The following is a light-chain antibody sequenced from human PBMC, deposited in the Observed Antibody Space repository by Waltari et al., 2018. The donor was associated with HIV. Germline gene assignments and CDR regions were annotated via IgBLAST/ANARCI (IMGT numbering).Light chain of an antibody. Sequence: QSALTQPRSVSGSPGQSVSISCTGIISDVGGIKYVSWYQQYPGKAPKLILSGVYNRPPGVPGRFSGSKSGNTAALTISGLQAEDEADYFCYSSAGTSVLVGGGTKLTVL. CDR2: GVY. CDR1: ISDVGGIKY. J-gene: IGLJ2*01. V-gene: IGLV2-11*01. CDR3: YSSAGTSVL.